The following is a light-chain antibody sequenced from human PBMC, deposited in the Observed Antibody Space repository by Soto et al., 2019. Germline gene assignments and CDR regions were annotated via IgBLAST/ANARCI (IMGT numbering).Light chain of an antibody. V-gene: IGKV1-39*01. Sequence: RYKIICRASQSISSYLNWYQQRPGKAPKLLIYAASSLQSGVPSRFSGSGSGKDFSLSILGLQPEAFATYPCQHRTSWTFGQGTKVEIK. CDR3: QHRTSWT. CDR1: QSISSY. CDR2: AAS. J-gene: IGKJ1*01.